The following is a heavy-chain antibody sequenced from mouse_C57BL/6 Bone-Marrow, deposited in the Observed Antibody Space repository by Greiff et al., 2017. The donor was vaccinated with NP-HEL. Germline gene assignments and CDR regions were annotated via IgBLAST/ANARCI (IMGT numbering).Heavy chain of an antibody. CDR1: GYTFTSYW. V-gene: IGHV1-52*01. J-gene: IGHJ3*01. CDR2: IDPSDSET. Sequence: QVQLQQPGAELVRPGSSVKLSCKASGYTFTSYWMHWVKQRPIQGLEWIGNIDPSDSETHYNQKFKDKATLTVDKSSSTAYMQLSSLTSEDSAVYDCARGKDYYGSTPWFAYWGQGTLVTVSA. CDR3: ARGKDYYGSTPWFAY. D-gene: IGHD1-1*01.